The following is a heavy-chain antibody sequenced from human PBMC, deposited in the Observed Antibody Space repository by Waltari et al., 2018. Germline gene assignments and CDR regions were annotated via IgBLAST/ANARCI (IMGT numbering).Heavy chain of an antibody. J-gene: IGHJ4*02. CDR3: AREPTVTGENYFDS. Sequence: EVQLVESGGGLAQPGGSLRLSCEASGFTFKHYALNWVRQAPGKGLEWVAYIATGSNRLYYANSVKGRFTISRDNAKDSLFLQMNSLRAEDTALYFCAREPTVTGENYFDSWGQGALVSVSS. V-gene: IGHV3-48*01. D-gene: IGHD4-17*01. CDR1: GFTFKHYA. CDR2: IATGSNRL.